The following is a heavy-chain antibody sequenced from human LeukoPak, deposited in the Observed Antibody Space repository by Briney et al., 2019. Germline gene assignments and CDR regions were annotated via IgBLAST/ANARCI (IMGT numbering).Heavy chain of an antibody. J-gene: IGHJ4*02. V-gene: IGHV3-7*01. CDR3: ARLSSIWYSPFDY. CDR2: IKQDGSEK. Sequence: PGGSLRLACAASGFTFSSYWMSWVRQAPGKGLEWVANIKQDGSEKYYVDSVKGRFTISRDNAKNSLYLQMNSLRAEDTAVYYCARLSSIWYSPFDYWGQGTLVTVSS. D-gene: IGHD6-13*01. CDR1: GFTFSSYW.